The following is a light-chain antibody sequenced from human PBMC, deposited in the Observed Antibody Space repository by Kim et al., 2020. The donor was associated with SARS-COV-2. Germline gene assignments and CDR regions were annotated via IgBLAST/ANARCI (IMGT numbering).Light chain of an antibody. V-gene: IGKV3-20*01. CDR3: QQYGSSPRT. CDR2: GTS. Sequence: DIVLTQSPGTLSLSPGERATLSCRASQSVNSGYLAWYQQKPGQSPRLLIYGTSSRATGIPDRFSGSGSGTDFTLTISRLEPEDFALYYCQQYGSSPRTFGQGTKVDIK. J-gene: IGKJ1*01. CDR1: QSVNSGY.